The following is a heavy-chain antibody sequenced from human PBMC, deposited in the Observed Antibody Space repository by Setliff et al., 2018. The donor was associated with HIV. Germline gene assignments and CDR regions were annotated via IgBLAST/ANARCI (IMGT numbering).Heavy chain of an antibody. Sequence: GGSLRLSCAASGFSFSRYWMSWVRQAPGKGLEWVASIDHFGSTRYYADSVKGRFTIPRDNAKNSLYLQMNSLRAEDTAVYYCAREEISYYFDYWGQGTLVTVS. CDR2: IDHFGSTR. V-gene: IGHV3-7*01. CDR1: GFSFSRYW. CDR3: AREEISYYFDY. J-gene: IGHJ4*02.